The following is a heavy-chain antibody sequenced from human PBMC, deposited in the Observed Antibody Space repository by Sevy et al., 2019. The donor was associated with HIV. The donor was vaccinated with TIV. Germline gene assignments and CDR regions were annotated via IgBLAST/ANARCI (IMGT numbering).Heavy chain of an antibody. CDR1: GGSISSYY. D-gene: IGHD6-19*01. Sequence: SETLSLTCTVSGGSISSYYWSWIRQPAGKGLEWIGPIYTSGSTNYNPSLKSRVTMSVDTSKNQFSLKLSSVTAADTAVYYCARGPQWLAYYYYGMDVWGQGTTVTVSS. CDR2: IYTSGST. J-gene: IGHJ6*02. V-gene: IGHV4-4*07. CDR3: ARGPQWLAYYYYGMDV.